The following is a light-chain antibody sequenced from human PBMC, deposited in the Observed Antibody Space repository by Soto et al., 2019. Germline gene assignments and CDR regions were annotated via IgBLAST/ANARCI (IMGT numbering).Light chain of an antibody. V-gene: IGKV3-20*01. CDR1: QSVSSSY. J-gene: IGKJ4*01. Sequence: EVVLTQSPGTLSLSPGERATLSCRASQSVSSSYFAWYQRKPGQAPRLLIYAVSNRATGIPDRFSGSGSGTDFTLTISRLEPEDFAVYYCQQYDSSHLTFGGGTKVEIK. CDR2: AVS. CDR3: QQYDSSHLT.